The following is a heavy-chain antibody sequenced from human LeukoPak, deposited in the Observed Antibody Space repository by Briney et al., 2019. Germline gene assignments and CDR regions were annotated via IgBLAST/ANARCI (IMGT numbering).Heavy chain of an antibody. CDR1: GGSISSSSYY. CDR3: ARVVRGGDSSGYYNY. CDR2: IYYSGST. D-gene: IGHD3-22*01. Sequence: SETLSLTRTVSGGSISSSSYYWGWIRQPPGKGLEWIGSIYYSGSTYYNPSLKSRVTISVDTSKNQFSLKLSSVTAADTAVYYCARVVRGGDSSGYYNYWGQGTLVTVSS. J-gene: IGHJ4*02. V-gene: IGHV4-39*07.